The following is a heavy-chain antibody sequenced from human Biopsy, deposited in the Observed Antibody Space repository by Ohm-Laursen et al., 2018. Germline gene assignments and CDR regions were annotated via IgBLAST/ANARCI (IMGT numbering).Heavy chain of an antibody. CDR2: IFYRGST. V-gene: IGHV4-39*01. Sequence: SDTLSLTCTVSGGSISNNNYYWGWIRQPPGQGLEWIGSIFYRGSTHYKPSLKSRVNISVDTSKNQFSLKVNSVTAADTAVYYCARDYDTSGYYYVSWGQGTLVTVSS. J-gene: IGHJ5*02. D-gene: IGHD3-22*01. CDR1: GGSISNNNYY. CDR3: ARDYDTSGYYYVS.